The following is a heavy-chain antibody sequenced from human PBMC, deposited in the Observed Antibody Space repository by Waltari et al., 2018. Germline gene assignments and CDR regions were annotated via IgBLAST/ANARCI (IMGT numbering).Heavy chain of an antibody. J-gene: IGHJ4*02. CDR3: VRGMRGYDY. D-gene: IGHD3-3*01. Sequence: TTSGFTFGDYVLSWVRQAPGKGLEWVSIIRSKTYGETREYAASVKGRFSISRDDSKRIVYLEMNSLQSEDTAIYFCVRGMRGYDYWGQGTRVTVAS. V-gene: IGHV3-49*04. CDR2: IRSKTYGETR. CDR1: GFTFGDYV.